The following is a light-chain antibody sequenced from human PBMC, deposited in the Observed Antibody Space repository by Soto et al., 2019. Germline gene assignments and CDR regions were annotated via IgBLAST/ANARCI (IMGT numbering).Light chain of an antibody. V-gene: IGKV1-5*03. CDR1: QSISSW. J-gene: IGKJ1*01. CDR2: KAS. CDR3: QQYNDNWT. Sequence: DIQMTQSPSTLSASVGDRVTITCRASQSISSWLAWYQQKPGKAPKLLIYKASTLQSGVPSRFSGSGSGTEFTLAISSLQPDYAATYYGQQYNDNWTCDQGTKVEIK.